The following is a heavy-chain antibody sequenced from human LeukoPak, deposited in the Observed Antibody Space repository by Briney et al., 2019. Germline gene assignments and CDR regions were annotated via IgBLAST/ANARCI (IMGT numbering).Heavy chain of an antibody. Sequence: SETLSLTCAVYGGSFSGYYWSWIRQPPGKGLEWIGEINHSGSTNYNPSLKSRVTISVDTSKNQFSLKLSSVTAADTAVYYCAREKPLYDILTGYYYYYYYMDVWGKGTTVTISS. CDR1: GGSFSGYY. J-gene: IGHJ6*03. CDR2: INHSGST. D-gene: IGHD3-9*01. V-gene: IGHV4-34*01. CDR3: AREKPLYDILTGYYYYYYYMDV.